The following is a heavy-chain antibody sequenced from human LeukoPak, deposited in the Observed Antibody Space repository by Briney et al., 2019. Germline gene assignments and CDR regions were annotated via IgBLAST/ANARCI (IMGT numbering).Heavy chain of an antibody. D-gene: IGHD5-12*01. Sequence: SETLSLTCTVSGGSISSTIYYWGWIRQPPGKGLEWIGSVFYTGTTYYNPSLKSRVTISIDMSKNQFSLKLRSVTAADTALYYCARRLRGFDSWGQGTLVTVSS. CDR1: GGSISSTIYY. V-gene: IGHV4-39*01. CDR3: ARRLRGFDS. J-gene: IGHJ5*01. CDR2: VFYTGTT.